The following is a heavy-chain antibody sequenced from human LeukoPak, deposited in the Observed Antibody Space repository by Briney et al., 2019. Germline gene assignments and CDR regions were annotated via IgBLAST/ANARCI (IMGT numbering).Heavy chain of an antibody. J-gene: IGHJ4*02. CDR3: AKDLTAVAGRDTFDY. Sequence: GGSLRLSCAASGFTFSSYGMPWVRQAPGKGLEWVAVISYDGSNKYYADSVKGRFTISRDNSKNTLYLQMNSLRAEDTAVYYCAKDLTAVAGRDTFDYWGQGTLVTVSS. CDR2: ISYDGSNK. V-gene: IGHV3-30*18. D-gene: IGHD6-19*01. CDR1: GFTFSSYG.